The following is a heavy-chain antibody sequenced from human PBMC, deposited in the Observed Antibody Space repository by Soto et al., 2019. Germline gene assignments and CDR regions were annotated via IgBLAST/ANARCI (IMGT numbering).Heavy chain of an antibody. CDR2: IYYSGST. CDR3: ARGGLRFDP. D-gene: IGHD2-15*01. V-gene: IGHV4-59*01. CDR1: GGSISSYY. J-gene: IGHJ5*02. Sequence: QVQLQESGPGLVKPSETLSLTCTVSGGSISSYYWSWIRQPPGKGLEWIGYIYYSGSTNYNPSLKSRVTISVDTSKNQFSLKLSSVTAADTVVYYCARGGLRFDPWGQGTLVTVSS.